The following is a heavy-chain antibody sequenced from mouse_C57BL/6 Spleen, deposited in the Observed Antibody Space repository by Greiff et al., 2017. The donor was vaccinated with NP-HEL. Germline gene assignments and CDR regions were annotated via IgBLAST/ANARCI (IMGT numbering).Heavy chain of an antibody. J-gene: IGHJ2*01. Sequence: VQLQQPGAELVKPGASVKLSCKASGYTFTGYWMQWVKQRPGQGLEWIGEIDPSDSYTNYNQKFKGKATLTVDTSSSTAYMQLSSLTSEDSAVYYCASRLYDWGQGTTLTVSS. D-gene: IGHD2-3*01. V-gene: IGHV1-50*01. CDR2: IDPSDSYT. CDR3: ASRLYD. CDR1: GYTFTGYW.